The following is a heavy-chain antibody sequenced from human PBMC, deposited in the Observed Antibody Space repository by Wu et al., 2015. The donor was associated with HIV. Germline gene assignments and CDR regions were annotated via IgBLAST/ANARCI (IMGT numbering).Heavy chain of an antibody. CDR1: GYTFTGYY. CDR3: ARDKYYGSGSFDY. J-gene: IGHJ4*02. V-gene: IGHV1-2*02. D-gene: IGHD3-10*01. CDR2: INPNSGGT. Sequence: QAKLVQSGTEVKKPGASVKVSCKASGYTFTGYYMHWVRQAPGQGLEWMGWINPNSGGTNYAQKFQGRVTMTRDTSISTAYMELSRLRSDDTAVYYCARDKYYGSGSFDYWGQGTLVTVSS.